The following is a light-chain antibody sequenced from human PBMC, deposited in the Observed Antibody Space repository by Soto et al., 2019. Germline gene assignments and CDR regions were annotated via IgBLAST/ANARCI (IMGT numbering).Light chain of an antibody. CDR1: QSVSSY. J-gene: IGKJ4*01. CDR2: DAS. Sequence: EIVLTQSPATLSLSPGERATLSCRASQSVSSYLAWYQQKPGQAPRLLIFDASNRATGIPARFSGSGSGTDFTLTISSLEPEDFAIYYCQQRITWPLTFGGGTKVGIK. CDR3: QQRITWPLT. V-gene: IGKV3-11*01.